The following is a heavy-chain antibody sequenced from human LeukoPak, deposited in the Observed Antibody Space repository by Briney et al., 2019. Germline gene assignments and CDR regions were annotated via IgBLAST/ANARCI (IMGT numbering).Heavy chain of an antibody. CDR3: ARQGDGSGRSFDF. CDR1: GYSFTSYW. Sequence: GESLKISCKGSGYSFTSYWIDWVRQMPGKGLEGMGIIYPGYSDSRYSPSFQGQATISADKSISTAYLQWSSLKASDTAMYYCARQGDGSGRSFDFWGQGTLGTVSS. J-gene: IGHJ4*02. D-gene: IGHD6-19*01. V-gene: IGHV5-51*01. CDR2: IYPGYSDS.